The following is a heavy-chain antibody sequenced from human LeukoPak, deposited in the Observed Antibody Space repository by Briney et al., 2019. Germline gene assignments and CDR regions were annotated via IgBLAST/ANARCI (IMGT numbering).Heavy chain of an antibody. CDR1: GFTFDDYA. CDR2: ISGDGGST. V-gene: IGHV3-43*02. J-gene: IGHJ4*02. D-gene: IGHD3-10*01. Sequence: GGSLRLSCAASGFTFDDYAMHWVRQAPGKGLEWVSRISGDGGSTYYADSVKGRFTISRDNSKNSLYLQMNSLRTEDTALYYCAKARYYYGSGSYYNGPDFDYWGQGTLVTVSS. CDR3: AKARYYYGSGSYYNGPDFDY.